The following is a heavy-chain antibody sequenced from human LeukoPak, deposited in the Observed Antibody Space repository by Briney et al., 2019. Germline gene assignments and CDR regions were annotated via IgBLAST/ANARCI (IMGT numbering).Heavy chain of an antibody. V-gene: IGHV4-4*02. D-gene: IGHD3-22*01. CDR3: AGLVGRYSSGLYYYYFDY. CDR1: GDSINSLDL. Sequence: SETLSLTCTVSGDSINSLDLWSWVRQPPGKGLEWIGEMYLSGTTHSNPSVKSRVTISIDKSKNQFFLNLSSVTAADTAVYYCAGLVGRYSSGLYYYYFDYWGRGTLVTVSS. J-gene: IGHJ4*02. CDR2: MYLSGTT.